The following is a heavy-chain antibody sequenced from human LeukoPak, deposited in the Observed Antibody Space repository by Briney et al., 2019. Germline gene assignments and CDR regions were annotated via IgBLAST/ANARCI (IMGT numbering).Heavy chain of an antibody. J-gene: IGHJ5*02. V-gene: IGHV1-46*01. CDR1: GYLFITYY. Sequence: ASVKVSCKASGYLFITYYMHWVRQAPGQGLEWMGIINPRGGSTSYAQKFQGRVTMTRDTSTSTVYMELSSLRSEGTAVYYCARSDIRPGWFDPWGQGTLVTVSS. CDR3: ARSDIRPGWFDP. D-gene: IGHD2-15*01. CDR2: INPRGGST.